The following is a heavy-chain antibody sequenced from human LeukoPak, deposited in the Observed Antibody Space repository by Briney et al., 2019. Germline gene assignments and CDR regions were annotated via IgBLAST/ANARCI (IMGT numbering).Heavy chain of an antibody. CDR1: GYSFTNYG. V-gene: IGHV1-18*01. D-gene: IGHD3-16*01. CDR3: ARERRVGRFKAYMDV. CDR2: ISAYNGDT. Sequence: GASVKVSCTASGYSFTNYGISWVRQAPGQGLEWMGWISAYNGDTNYAQILQGRVTMTTDTSTNTAYMELRSLRPDDTAVYYCARERRVGRFKAYMDVWGKGTTVTVSS. J-gene: IGHJ6*03.